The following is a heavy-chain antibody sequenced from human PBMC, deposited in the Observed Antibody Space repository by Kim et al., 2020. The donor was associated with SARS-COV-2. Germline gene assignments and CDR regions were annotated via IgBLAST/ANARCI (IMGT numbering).Heavy chain of an antibody. CDR1: GFTFGDFW. D-gene: IGHD3-16*01. Sequence: GGSLRLSCAASGFTFGDFWMNWVRQAPGKGLEWVANIKEDGSEKNYVDSLEGRFTISRDNAKKSLYLHMDNLRVEDTAIYYCARDGHVVGLPGVISWGPKRLKYNYGMDVWGQGTTVAVS. J-gene: IGHJ6*02. CDR2: IKEDGSEK. CDR3: ARDGHVVGLPGVISWGPKRLKYNYGMDV. V-gene: IGHV3-7*01.